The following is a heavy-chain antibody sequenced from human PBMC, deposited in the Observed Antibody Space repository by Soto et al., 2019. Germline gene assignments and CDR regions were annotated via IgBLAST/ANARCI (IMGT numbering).Heavy chain of an antibody. CDR2: IWYDGSNK. CDR1: GFTFSSYG. CDR3: ARDNIAAAEDYGIDV. J-gene: IGHJ6*02. D-gene: IGHD6-13*01. V-gene: IGHV3-33*01. Sequence: QVQLVESGGGVVQPGRSLRLSCAASGFTFSSYGMHWVRQAPGKGLEWVAVIWYDGSNKYYADSVKGRFTISRDNSKNTLYLQMNSLRAEDTAVYYCARDNIAAAEDYGIDVWGQGTTVTVSS.